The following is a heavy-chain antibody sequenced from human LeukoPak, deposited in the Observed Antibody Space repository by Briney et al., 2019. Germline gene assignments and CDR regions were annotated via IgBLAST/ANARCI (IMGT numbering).Heavy chain of an antibody. CDR3: AKTRRDIVVIPDAPFDY. CDR2: ISSSGGRT. J-gene: IGHJ4*02. D-gene: IGHD2-2*01. Sequence: GGTLRLSCAASGFTFSSYGMSWVRQAPGKGLEWVSAISSSGGRTDNADSVKGRFTISRDNSKNTLYLQMNSLRAEDTAVYYCAKTRRDIVVIPDAPFDYWGQGTLVTVSS. CDR1: GFTFSSYG. V-gene: IGHV3-23*01.